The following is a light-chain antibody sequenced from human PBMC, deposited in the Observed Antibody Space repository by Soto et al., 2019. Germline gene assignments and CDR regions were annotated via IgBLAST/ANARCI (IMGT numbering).Light chain of an antibody. CDR1: QSVSSN. J-gene: IGKJ1*01. CDR2: GAS. CDR3: QQYNNWPPRAWT. V-gene: IGKV3-15*01. Sequence: ELVMTQSPATLSVSQGEIATLACRASQSVSSNLAWYQKKPGQAPRLLIYGASTRATGIPAMFSGSGSGTEFTLTISSLQSEDFAVYYCQQYNNWPPRAWTFGQGTKVEIK.